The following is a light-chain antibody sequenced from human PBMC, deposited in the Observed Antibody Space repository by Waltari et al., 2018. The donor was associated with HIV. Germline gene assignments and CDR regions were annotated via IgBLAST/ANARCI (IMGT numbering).Light chain of an antibody. V-gene: IGLV2-23*02. Sequence: QSALPQPASVSGSPGQSITISCTGSSSDLGGYNPVSWYQHHPGKAPKVIIYYVNKWPSGVSNRFSGSKSGNTASLTISGLQPEDEADYFCCSYAGSTIFYVFGTGTQVTVL. CDR1: SSDLGGYNP. J-gene: IGLJ1*01. CDR3: CSYAGSTIFYV. CDR2: YVN.